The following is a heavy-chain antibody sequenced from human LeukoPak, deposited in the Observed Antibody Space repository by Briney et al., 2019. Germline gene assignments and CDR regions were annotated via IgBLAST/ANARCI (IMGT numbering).Heavy chain of an antibody. Sequence: KASETLSLTCTVFGYSLSSGYYWGWIRQPPGKGLEGIGSIYQSGSTYYNPSLKSRVTISVDTSKNQFSLKLSSVTAADTAVYYCARDPSDTYYYYMDVWGKGTTVTVSS. CDR3: ARDPSDTYYYYMDV. J-gene: IGHJ6*03. V-gene: IGHV4-38-2*02. D-gene: IGHD5-18*01. CDR2: IYQSGST. CDR1: GYSLSSGYY.